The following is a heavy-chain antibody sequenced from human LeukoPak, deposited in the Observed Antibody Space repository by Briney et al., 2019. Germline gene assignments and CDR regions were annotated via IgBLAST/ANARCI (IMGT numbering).Heavy chain of an antibody. CDR2: IKQDGSEK. D-gene: IGHD3-3*01. Sequence: GGSLRLSCAASGFTFSSYAMSWVRQAPGKGLEWVANIKQDGSEKYYVDSVKGRFTISRDNAKNSLYLQMNSLRAEDTAVYYCARGPPSYYDFWSGYYSSYYYYGMDVWGQGTTVTVSS. CDR1: GFTFSSYA. CDR3: ARGPPSYYDFWSGYYSSYYYYGMDV. V-gene: IGHV3-7*01. J-gene: IGHJ6*02.